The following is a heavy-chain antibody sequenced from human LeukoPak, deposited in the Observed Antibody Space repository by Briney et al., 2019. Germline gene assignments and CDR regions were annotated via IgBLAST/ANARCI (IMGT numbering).Heavy chain of an antibody. Sequence: PGGSLRLSCAASGFTFSSYSMNWVRQAPGKGLEWVSSISSSSSCIYYADSVKGRFTISRDNAKNSLYLQMNSLRAEDTAVYYCARDDYYDSSGYYCYWGQGTLVTVSS. CDR1: GFTFSSYS. J-gene: IGHJ4*02. CDR3: ARDDYYDSSGYYCY. D-gene: IGHD3-22*01. V-gene: IGHV3-21*01. CDR2: ISSSSSCI.